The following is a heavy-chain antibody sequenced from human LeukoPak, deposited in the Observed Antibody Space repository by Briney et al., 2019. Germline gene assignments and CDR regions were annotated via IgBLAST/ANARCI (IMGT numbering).Heavy chain of an antibody. J-gene: IGHJ4*02. Sequence: ASVKVSCKASGYTFTSYATHWVRQAPGQRLEWMGWINAGNGNTKYSQKFQGRVTITRDTSASTAYMELSSLRSEDTAVYYCARGVGKYYYDSSGYYLDGWGQGTLVTVSS. D-gene: IGHD3-22*01. CDR2: INAGNGNT. CDR3: ARGVGKYYYDSSGYYLDG. CDR1: GYTFTSYA. V-gene: IGHV1-3*01.